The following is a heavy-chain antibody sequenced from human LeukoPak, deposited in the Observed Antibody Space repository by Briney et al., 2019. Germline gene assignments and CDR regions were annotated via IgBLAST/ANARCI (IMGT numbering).Heavy chain of an antibody. CDR2: IIPILGTA. Sequence: SVKVSCKASGGTFSSYAISWVRQAPGQGLEWMGRIIPILGTANYAQKFQGRVTITTDESTSTAYMELSSLRSEDTAVYYCAREDIVVVVAASHFDYWGQGTLVTVSS. V-gene: IGHV1-69*05. CDR3: AREDIVVVVAASHFDY. CDR1: GGTFSSYA. D-gene: IGHD2-15*01. J-gene: IGHJ4*02.